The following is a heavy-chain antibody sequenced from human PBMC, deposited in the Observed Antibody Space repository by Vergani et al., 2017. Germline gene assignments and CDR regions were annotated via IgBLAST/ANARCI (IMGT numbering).Heavy chain of an antibody. J-gene: IGHJ3*01. CDR1: GGSISSYS. CDR2: IYYSGST. V-gene: IGHV4-59*01. CDR3: ASELTAAFVF. D-gene: IGHD1-14*01. Sequence: QVQLQESGPGLVKPSETLSLTCTVSGGSISSYSWSWIRQPPGKGLEWIGYIYYSGSTNYNPSLKGRVPMSVDTSKNQFSLKLTSVTAAEAAVYYCASELTAAFVFWGQGTMVTVSS.